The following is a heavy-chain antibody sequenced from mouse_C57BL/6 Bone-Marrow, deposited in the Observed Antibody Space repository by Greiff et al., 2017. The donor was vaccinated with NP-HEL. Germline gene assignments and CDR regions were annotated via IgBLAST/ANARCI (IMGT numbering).Heavy chain of an antibody. CDR1: GFTFSDAW. J-gene: IGHJ4*01. CDR2: IRNKANNHAT. CDR3: TRGDGYYFYAMDY. V-gene: IGHV6-6*01. D-gene: IGHD2-3*01. Sequence: EVKVEESGGGLVQPGGSMKLSCAASGFTFSDAWMDWVRQSPEKGLEWVAEIRNKANNHATYYAESVKGRFTISRDDSKSSVYLQMNSLRAEDTGIYYCTRGDGYYFYAMDYWGQGTSVTVSS.